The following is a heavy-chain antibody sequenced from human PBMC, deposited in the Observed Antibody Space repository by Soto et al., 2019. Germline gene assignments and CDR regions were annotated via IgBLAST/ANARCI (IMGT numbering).Heavy chain of an antibody. CDR3: IHSTMIGGDAFDI. CDR2: ISPIFVTA. V-gene: IGHV1-69*13. Sequence: GASVKVCCKASGGTFSSYAISWLRQAPGQGLEWMGGISPIFVTANYAQNFQGRVTITADESTSTAYMELSSLRSDDTAVYYCIHSTMIGGDAFDIWGQGTMVTV. J-gene: IGHJ3*02. D-gene: IGHD3-22*01. CDR1: GGTFSSYA.